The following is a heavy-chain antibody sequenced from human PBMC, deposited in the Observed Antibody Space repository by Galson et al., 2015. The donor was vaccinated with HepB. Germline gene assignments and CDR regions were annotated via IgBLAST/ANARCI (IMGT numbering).Heavy chain of an antibody. CDR2: FDPEDGET. V-gene: IGHV1-24*01. CDR1: GYTLIELS. J-gene: IGHJ6*02. D-gene: IGHD5-18*01. Sequence: SVKVSCKVSGYTLIELSMHWVRQAPGKGLEWMGGFDPEDGETNYAQKFQGRVTMTEDTSTDTAYMELSSLRSEDTAVYYCATKNVHTAIGSYYYYGMDVWGQGTTVTVSS. CDR3: ATKNVHTAIGSYYYYGMDV.